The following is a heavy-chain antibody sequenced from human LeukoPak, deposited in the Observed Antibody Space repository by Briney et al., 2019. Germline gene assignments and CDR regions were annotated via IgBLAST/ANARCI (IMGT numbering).Heavy chain of an antibody. J-gene: IGHJ3*02. Sequence: SQTLSLTFAISGDSVSNNSATWNWISQSPSRGLKCLGRTYYRSKWYNDYAVSVKSRITINPDTSKNQFSLQLNSVTPEDTAVYYCARVVSGWYGPFDIWGQGTMVTVSS. D-gene: IGHD6-19*01. CDR1: GDSVSNNSAT. CDR2: TYYRSKWYN. V-gene: IGHV6-1*01. CDR3: ARVVSGWYGPFDI.